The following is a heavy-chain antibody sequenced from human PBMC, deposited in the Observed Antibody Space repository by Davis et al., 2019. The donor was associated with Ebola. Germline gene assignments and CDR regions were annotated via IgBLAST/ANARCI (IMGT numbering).Heavy chain of an antibody. D-gene: IGHD1-14*01. V-gene: IGHV1-58*02. Sequence: SVKVSCKAFGFTFSGSGMQWVRQARGQRLEWIGSIVVGSGNTNYAQKFWQRVTMTRDMSTSTVYMELRSLRFEDTAVYYCAASAGTVGKFDFWGQGTVVTVSA. CDR2: IVVGSGNT. CDR3: AASAGTVGKFDF. CDR1: GFTFSGSG. J-gene: IGHJ4*02.